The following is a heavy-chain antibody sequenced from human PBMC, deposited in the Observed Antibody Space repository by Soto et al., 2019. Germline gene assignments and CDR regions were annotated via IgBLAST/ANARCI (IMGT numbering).Heavy chain of an antibody. CDR2: INPNSGGT. J-gene: IGHJ5*02. D-gene: IGHD2-15*01. CDR3: ARYLPRYCSGGSCWSWFDP. Sequence: ASVKVSCKASGYTFTGYYMHWVRQAPGQGLEWMGWINPNSGGTNYAQKFQGRVTMTRDTSISTAYMELSRLRSDDTAVYYCARYLPRYCSGGSCWSWFDPWGHGTLVTVSS. CDR1: GYTFTGYY. V-gene: IGHV1-2*02.